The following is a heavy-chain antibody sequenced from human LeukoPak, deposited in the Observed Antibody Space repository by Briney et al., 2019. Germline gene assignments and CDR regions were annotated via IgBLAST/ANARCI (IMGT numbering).Heavy chain of an antibody. Sequence: GGSLRLSCAASGFTFSSYWMHWVRQAPGKGLVWVSRINTDGSSTSYADSVKGRFTISRDNSKNTLYLQMNSLRAEDTAVYFCARDGAGWGYFDYWGQGTLVTVSS. CDR1: GFTFSSYW. J-gene: IGHJ4*02. CDR2: INTDGSST. CDR3: ARDGAGWGYFDY. D-gene: IGHD3-16*01. V-gene: IGHV3-74*01.